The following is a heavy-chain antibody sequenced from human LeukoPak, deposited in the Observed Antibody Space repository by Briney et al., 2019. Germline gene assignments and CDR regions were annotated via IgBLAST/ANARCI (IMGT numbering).Heavy chain of an antibody. CDR2: INPNSGGK. CDR1: GYTFTGYY. D-gene: IGHD3-22*01. J-gene: IGHJ5*02. V-gene: IGHV1-2*02. CDR3: ARGPSVLDSSGYYNWFDP. Sequence: GASVKVSCKASGYTFTGYYMHWVRQAPGQGLEWMGWINPNSGGKNYAQKFQGRVTMTRDTSISTAYMELSRLRSDDTAVYYCARGPSVLDSSGYYNWFDPWGQGTLVTVSS.